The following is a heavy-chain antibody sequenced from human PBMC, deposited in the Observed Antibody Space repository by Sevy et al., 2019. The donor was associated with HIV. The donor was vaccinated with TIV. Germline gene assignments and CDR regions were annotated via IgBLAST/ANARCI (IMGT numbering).Heavy chain of an antibody. J-gene: IGHJ4*02. CDR1: RFTFSSYA. CDR2: ISYDGTDI. D-gene: IGHD6-19*01. V-gene: IGHV3-30*04. CDR3: ARDGISSGWYRGYYFDY. Sequence: GGSLRLSCAASRFTFSSYAIHWVRQAPGKGLEWVAFISYDGTDIYYAHSVKGRFTISRDNSKNTLFLQMNSLRAEDTAVYYCARDGISSGWYRGYYFDYWGQGTIVTVSS.